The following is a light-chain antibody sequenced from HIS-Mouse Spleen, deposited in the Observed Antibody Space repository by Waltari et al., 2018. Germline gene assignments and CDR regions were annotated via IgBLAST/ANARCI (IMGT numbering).Light chain of an antibody. CDR2: AAA. J-gene: IGKJ2*01. Sequence: AIWMTQSPSLLSASTGDRVTISCRMSQGIIMYLAWYQQKPGKAPELLIYAAATLQSGVPSRFSGSGSGTDFTLTISCLQSEDFATYYCQQYYSFPYTFGQGTKLEIK. V-gene: IGKV1D-8*02. CDR3: QQYYSFPYT. CDR1: QGIIMY.